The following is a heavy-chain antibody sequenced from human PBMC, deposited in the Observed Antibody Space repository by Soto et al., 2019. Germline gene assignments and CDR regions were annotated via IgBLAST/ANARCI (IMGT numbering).Heavy chain of an antibody. V-gene: IGHV1-18*01. D-gene: IGHD2-15*01. Sequence: QVQLVQSGAEVRKPGAGVKVTCKASGYTFTSYGISWVRQASGQGLEWMGWISAYNGNTNYAQKLQGRVTMTTDTSTSTAYMELRSLRSDDTAVYYCARDPYCCGGRCLKDAFDIWGQGTMVTVSS. J-gene: IGHJ3*02. CDR1: GYTFTSYG. CDR2: ISAYNGNT. CDR3: ARDPYCCGGRCLKDAFDI.